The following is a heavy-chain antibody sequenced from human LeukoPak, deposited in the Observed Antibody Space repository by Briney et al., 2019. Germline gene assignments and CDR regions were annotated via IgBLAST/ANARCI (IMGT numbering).Heavy chain of an antibody. CDR1: GFTFSNYA. CDR3: AKAPAGHCSGGSCYPFDD. Sequence: PGGSLRLSCAASGFTFSNYAMSWVRQAPGKGLEWVSAISGSGGSTGYADSVKGRFTISRDNPKNTLDLQMNSLRAEDTAVYYCAKAPAGHCSGGSCYPFDDWGQGTLVTVSS. CDR2: ISGSGGST. V-gene: IGHV3-23*01. J-gene: IGHJ4*02. D-gene: IGHD2-15*01.